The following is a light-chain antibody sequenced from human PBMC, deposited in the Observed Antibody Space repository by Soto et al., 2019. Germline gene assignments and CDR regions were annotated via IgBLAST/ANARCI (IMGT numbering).Light chain of an antibody. CDR1: QSVSSSY. V-gene: IGKV3-20*01. CDR3: QQYGSSPPIT. J-gene: IGKJ5*01. Sequence: EIVLTQSPGTLSLSPGERATLSCRASQSVSSSYLAWYQQKPGQAPRLLIYGASSRATGIPDRFSGSGSGTDFNLTISRLEPEDCAVYYCQQYGSSPPITFGQGTRLEIK. CDR2: GAS.